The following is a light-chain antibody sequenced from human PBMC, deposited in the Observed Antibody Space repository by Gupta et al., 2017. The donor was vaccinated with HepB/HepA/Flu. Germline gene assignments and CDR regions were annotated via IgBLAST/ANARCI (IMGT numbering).Light chain of an antibody. CDR2: DVT. J-gene: IGLJ2*01. V-gene: IGLV2-11*01. Sequence: SALTQTRSVSGAPGQSVTISCTGTRRDVGAYNYVSWYHHHPGKAPQLLIFDVTKRPSGAPGRFSASKSGNTASLTISVLSWAAAADYYCCSYAGSDNLVFGGGTKLTVL. CDR1: RRDVGAYNY. CDR3: CSYAGSDNLV.